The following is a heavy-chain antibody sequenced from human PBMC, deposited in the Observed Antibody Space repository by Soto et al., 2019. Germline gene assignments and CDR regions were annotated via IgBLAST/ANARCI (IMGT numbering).Heavy chain of an antibody. V-gene: IGHV1-69*08. CDR1: GGTFSSYT. CDR2: SIPILGIA. Sequence: QVQLVQSGAEVKKPGSSVKVSCKASGGTFSSYTIRWVRQAPGQGLEWMGRSIPILGIANYAQKFQGRVTITADVSTSTAYMELSSLRSEDTAVYYCARDPSAGDSAGYWGQGTLVTVSS. J-gene: IGHJ4*02. CDR3: ARDPSAGDSAGY. D-gene: IGHD2-21*01.